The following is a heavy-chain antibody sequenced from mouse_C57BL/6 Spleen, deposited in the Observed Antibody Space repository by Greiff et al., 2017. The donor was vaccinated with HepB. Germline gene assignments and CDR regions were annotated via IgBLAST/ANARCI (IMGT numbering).Heavy chain of an antibody. CDR2: INPNNGGT. Sequence: EVQLQQSGPELVKPGASVKMSCKASGYTFTDYNMHWVKQSHGKSLEWIGYINPNNGGTSYNQKFKGKATLTVNRSSSTAYMELRSLTSEDSAVYYGARERSLYYDYPYYAMDYWGQGTSVTVSS. J-gene: IGHJ4*01. D-gene: IGHD2-4*01. CDR3: ARERSLYYDYPYYAMDY. CDR1: GYTFTDYN. V-gene: IGHV1-22*01.